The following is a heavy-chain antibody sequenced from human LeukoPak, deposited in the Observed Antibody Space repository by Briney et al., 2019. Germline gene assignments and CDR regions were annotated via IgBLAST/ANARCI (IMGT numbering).Heavy chain of an antibody. J-gene: IGHJ5*01. CDR2: IYYSGST. V-gene: IGHV4-59*08. D-gene: IGHD2-15*01. Sequence: SETLSLTCTVSGGSISSYYWSWIRQPPGKGLEWIGYIYYSGSTNYNPSLKSRVTISVDTSKNQFSLKLSSVTAADTAVYYCARARGCTRGTCYPNWFDSWGQGTLVTVSS. CDR1: GGSISSYY. CDR3: ARARGCTRGTCYPNWFDS.